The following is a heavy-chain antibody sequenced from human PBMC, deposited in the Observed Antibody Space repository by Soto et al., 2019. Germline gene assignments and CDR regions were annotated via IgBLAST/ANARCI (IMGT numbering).Heavy chain of an antibody. CDR1: GFTFSDYY. V-gene: IGHV3-11*01. CDR3: ARAYYYDSSGYYPLLY. D-gene: IGHD3-22*01. J-gene: IGHJ4*02. CDR2: ISSSGSTI. Sequence: PGGSLRLSCAASGFTFSDYYMSWIRQAPGKGLEWVSYISSSGSTIYYADSVKGRFTISRDNAKNSLYLQMNSLRAEDTAVYYCARAYYYDSSGYYPLLYWGQGTLVTVSS.